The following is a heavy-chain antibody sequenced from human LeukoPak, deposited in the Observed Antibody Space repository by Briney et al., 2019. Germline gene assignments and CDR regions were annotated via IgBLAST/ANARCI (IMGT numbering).Heavy chain of an antibody. J-gene: IGHJ5*02. CDR3: ARDSTYCSSTSCYLLKGWFDP. CDR2: INPNSGGT. V-gene: IGHV1-2*02. CDR1: GYTFTGYY. D-gene: IGHD2-2*01. Sequence: VASVKVSCKASGYTFTGYYIHWVRQAPGQGLEWMGWINPNSGGTNYAQKFQGRVTMTRDTSISTAYMELSRLRSDDTAVYYCARDSTYCSSTSCYLLKGWFDPWGQGTLVTVSS.